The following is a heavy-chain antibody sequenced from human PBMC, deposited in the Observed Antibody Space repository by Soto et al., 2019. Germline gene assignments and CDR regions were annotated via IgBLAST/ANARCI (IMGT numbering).Heavy chain of an antibody. Sequence: QVVLQESGPGLLKPSQTLSLTCTVSGESLSGGVDYWGWIRQSSGGGLEWIGYVFHTGRTSYNPSLKSRVTRSADTSKNQFSLRLTSLTAADTAVYYCAKTTAGRGYFDPWGHGSPVTVSS. D-gene: IGHD4-17*01. CDR2: VFHTGRT. CDR1: GESLSGGVDY. J-gene: IGHJ4*01. CDR3: AKTTAGRGYFDP. V-gene: IGHV4-31*03.